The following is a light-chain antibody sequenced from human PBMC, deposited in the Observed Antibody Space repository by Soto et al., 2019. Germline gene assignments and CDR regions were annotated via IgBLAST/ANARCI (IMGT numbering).Light chain of an antibody. Sequence: DIPMTQSPSSVSASVGDRVTITCRASQGISNWLAWYQQNPGKAPKLLISAASNLQSRVPSRFSGSGSGTDFTLTLSSLQPEDFATYFCQQSNSFPQPFGQGTKVEIK. J-gene: IGKJ1*01. CDR3: QQSNSFPQP. CDR1: QGISNW. CDR2: AAS. V-gene: IGKV1-12*01.